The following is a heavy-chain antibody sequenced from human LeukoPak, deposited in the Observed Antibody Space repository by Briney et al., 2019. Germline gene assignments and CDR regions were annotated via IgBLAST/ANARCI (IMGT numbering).Heavy chain of an antibody. CDR3: ASFSGTYARRGDY. CDR2: IYYSGST. D-gene: IGHD1-26*01. Sequence: SQTLSLTCTVSGGSISSGDYYWSWIRQPPGKGLEWIGYIYYSGSTNYNPSLKSRVTISVDKSKNQFSLKLSSVTAADTAVYYCASFSGTYARRGDYWGQGTLVTVSS. CDR1: GGSISSGDYY. J-gene: IGHJ4*02. V-gene: IGHV4-30-4*01.